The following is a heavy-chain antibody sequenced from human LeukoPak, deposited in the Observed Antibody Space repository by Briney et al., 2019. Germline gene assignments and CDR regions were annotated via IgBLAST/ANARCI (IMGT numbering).Heavy chain of an antibody. CDR3: ARVIAVADSPRYFDY. V-gene: IGHV4-39*07. D-gene: IGHD6-19*01. J-gene: IGHJ4*02. CDR1: GGSISSSSYS. CDR2: ISYSGDT. Sequence: SETLSLTCLVSGGSISSSSYSWGWIRQPPGKGLEWIGNISYSGDTSYNPSLKSRVTISVDTSKNQFSLKLSSVTAADTAVYYCARVIAVADSPRYFDYWGQGTLVTVSS.